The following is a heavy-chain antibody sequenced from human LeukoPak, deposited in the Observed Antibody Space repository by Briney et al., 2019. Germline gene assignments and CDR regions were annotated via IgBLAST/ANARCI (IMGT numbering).Heavy chain of an antibody. J-gene: IGHJ4*02. V-gene: IGHV3-73*01. CDR1: GFRFSVSA. D-gene: IGHD1-26*01. CDR3: TRHVWDTGRDN. CDR2: IRSRGNNYAT. Sequence: PGGSLRLSCAASGFRFSVSAIHWVRQASGEGLQWVGRIRSRGNNYATKYIPAVKGRFTISRDDSKNTGYLLMNSLKTEDTAVYFCTRHVWDTGRDNWGRGTQVTVSS.